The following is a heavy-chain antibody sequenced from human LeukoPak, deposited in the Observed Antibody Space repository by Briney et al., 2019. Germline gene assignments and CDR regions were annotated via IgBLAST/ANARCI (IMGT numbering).Heavy chain of an antibody. CDR2: ISYDGSNK. CDR3: AKGRYYDSSAYYSLDYFDY. CDR1: GFTFSRYW. V-gene: IGHV3-30*18. Sequence: GGSLRLSCAASGFTFSRYWMHWVRQAPGKGLEWVAVISYDGSNKYYADSVKGRFTISRDNSKNTLYLQMNSLRAEDTAVYYCAKGRYYDSSAYYSLDYFDYWGQGTLVTVSS. J-gene: IGHJ4*02. D-gene: IGHD3-22*01.